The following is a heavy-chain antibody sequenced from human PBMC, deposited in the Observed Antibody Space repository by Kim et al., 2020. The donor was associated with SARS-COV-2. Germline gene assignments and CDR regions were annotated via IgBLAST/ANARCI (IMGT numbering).Heavy chain of an antibody. CDR1: GGSISTYY. V-gene: IGHV4-4*07. J-gene: IGHJ5*02. D-gene: IGHD3-16*01. CDR2: IYSSGST. Sequence: SETLSLTCTVPGGSISTYYWNWIRQSAAKGLEWIGHIYSSGSTNYNPSVKSRVTMSVDTSKNQFSLKLTSVTAADTAVYYCARGTSYGYGNWFDPWGQGTPVTVS. CDR3: ARGTSYGYGNWFDP.